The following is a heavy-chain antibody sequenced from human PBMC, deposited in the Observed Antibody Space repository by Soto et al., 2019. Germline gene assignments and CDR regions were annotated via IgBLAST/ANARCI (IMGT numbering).Heavy chain of an antibody. CDR3: AREWFGTLYY. Sequence: ASVKVSCKASGGTFSSYTISWVRQAPGQGLEWMGWINPNSGGTNYAQKFQGWVTMTRDTSISTAYMELSRLRSDDTAVYYCAREWFGTLYYWGQGTLVTVSS. CDR1: GGTFSSYT. V-gene: IGHV1-2*04. D-gene: IGHD3-10*01. J-gene: IGHJ4*02. CDR2: INPNSGGT.